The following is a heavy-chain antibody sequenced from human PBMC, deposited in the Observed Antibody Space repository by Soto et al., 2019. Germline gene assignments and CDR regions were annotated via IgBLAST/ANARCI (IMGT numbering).Heavy chain of an antibody. D-gene: IGHD6-19*01. V-gene: IGHV3-21*01. Sequence: PGGSLRLSCAASGFTFSSYSMNWVRQAPGKGLEWVSSISSSSSYIYYADSVKGRFTISRDNAKNSLYLQMNSLRAEDTAVYYCARDGAAGLVLKAFDIWGQGTMVTVSS. CDR1: GFTFSSYS. CDR3: ARDGAAGLVLKAFDI. CDR2: ISSSSSYI. J-gene: IGHJ3*02.